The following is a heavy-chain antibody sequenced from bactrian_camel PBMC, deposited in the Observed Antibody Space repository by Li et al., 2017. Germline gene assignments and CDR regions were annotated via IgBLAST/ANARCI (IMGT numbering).Heavy chain of an antibody. J-gene: IGHJ4*01. CDR3: AASDSRRIGERPTRESVGGWCTASDPVHS. Sequence: HVQLVESGGGLVQPGDSVRLSCVASGPIYSRYCLGWFRQAPGKEREGIAGIESDGSTSYADSVKGRFTISLDNAKNTPYLQMDSLKPEDTAVYYCAASDSRRIGERPTRESVGGWCTASDPVHSWGQGTQVTVS. V-gene: IGHV3S53*01. CDR1: GPIYSRYC. CDR2: IESDGST. D-gene: IGHD3*01.